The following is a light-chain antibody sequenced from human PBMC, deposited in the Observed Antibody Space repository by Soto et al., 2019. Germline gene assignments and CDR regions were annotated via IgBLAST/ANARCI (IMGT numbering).Light chain of an antibody. V-gene: IGKV1-5*03. J-gene: IGKJ1*01. CDR3: QQYDRFSWT. CDR2: KAS. CDR1: QSILSW. Sequence: DIQMNQSPSSLSASVGDRVTITCRASQSILSWLAWYQQKPGKAPKLLIYKASSLESGVPSRFSGSGSGTEFPLSLSSLQPDDSANDYCQQYDRFSWTFGQGTEVQVK.